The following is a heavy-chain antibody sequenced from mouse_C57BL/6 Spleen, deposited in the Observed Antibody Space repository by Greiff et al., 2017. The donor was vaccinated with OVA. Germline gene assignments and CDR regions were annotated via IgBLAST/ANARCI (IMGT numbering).Heavy chain of an antibody. Sequence: EVKLMESGGGLVKPGGSLKLSCAASGFTFSDYGMHWVRQAPEKGLEWVAYISSGSSTIYYADTVKGRFTISRDNAKNTLFLQMTSLRSEDTAMYYCAREDYYYGSYFDYWGQGTTLTVSS. CDR3: AREDYYYGSYFDY. CDR1: GFTFSDYG. CDR2: ISSGSSTI. J-gene: IGHJ2*01. V-gene: IGHV5-17*01. D-gene: IGHD1-1*01.